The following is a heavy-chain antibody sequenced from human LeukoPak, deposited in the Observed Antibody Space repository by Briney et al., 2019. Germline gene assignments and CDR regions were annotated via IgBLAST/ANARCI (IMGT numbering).Heavy chain of an antibody. CDR2: VHLSGAT. D-gene: IGHD1-26*01. V-gene: IGHV4-4*02. J-gene: IGHJ4*02. CDR3: TRESGAFSPFGF. CDR1: GGSITTTNW. Sequence: PSGALSLTCAVSGGSITTTNWWSWVRQPPGKGLEWIGEVHLSGATNYNPSLESRVSMSIDRSKNHLSLEVTSVTAADTAIYYCTRESGAFSPFGFWGQGTLLTVSS.